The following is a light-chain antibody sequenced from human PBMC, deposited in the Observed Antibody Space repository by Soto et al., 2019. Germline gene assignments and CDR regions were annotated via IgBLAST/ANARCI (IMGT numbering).Light chain of an antibody. J-gene: IGKJ5*01. CDR3: QQYNNWPSIT. V-gene: IGKV3-15*01. CDR1: ERVSSN. CDR2: GAS. Sequence: EMVVMKSPAARRVGPGCRARRSWSARERVSSNLSWYQQKPFQAPRLLIYGASTRATGIPARISGSGSGTEFTLTISSLQSEDFAVYYCQQYNNWPSITFGQGTRLE.